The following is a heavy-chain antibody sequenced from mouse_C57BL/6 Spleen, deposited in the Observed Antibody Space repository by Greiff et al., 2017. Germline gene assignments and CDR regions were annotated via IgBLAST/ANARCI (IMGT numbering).Heavy chain of an antibody. CDR2: ISSGGSYT. CDR3: ARQPDWYFDV. J-gene: IGHJ1*03. CDR1: GFTFSSYG. Sequence: EVKLEESGGDLVKPGGSLKLSCAASGFTFSSYGMSWVRQTPDKRLEWVATISSGGSYTYYPDSVKGRFTISRDNAKNTLYLQMSSLKSEDTAMYYCARQPDWYFDVWGTGTTVTVSS. V-gene: IGHV5-6*02.